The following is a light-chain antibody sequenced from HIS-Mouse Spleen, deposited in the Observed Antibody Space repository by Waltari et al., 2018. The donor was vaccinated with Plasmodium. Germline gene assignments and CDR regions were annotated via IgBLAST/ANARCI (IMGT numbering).Light chain of an antibody. CDR1: SSNIGSNT. J-gene: IGLJ3*02. V-gene: IGLV1-44*01. Sequence: QSVLTQPPSASGTPGQRVTISCSGSSSNIGSNTVNGYQQLPGTAPKLLIYSNNPRPSGVPDRFSGSKSGTSASLAISGLQSEDEADYYCAAWDDSLNGVFGGGTKLTVL. CDR3: AAWDDSLNGV. CDR2: SNN.